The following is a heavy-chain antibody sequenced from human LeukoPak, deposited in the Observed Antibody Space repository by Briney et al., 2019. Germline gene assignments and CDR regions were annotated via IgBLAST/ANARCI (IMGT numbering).Heavy chain of an antibody. D-gene: IGHD6-13*01. V-gene: IGHV1-2*02. CDR2: INPNSGGT. Sequence: ASVKVSCKASGYTFTGYYMHWVRQAPGQGLEWMGWINPNSGGTNSAQKFQGRVTMTRDTSISTAYMELSSLTSDDTAVYYCARPKAAAGTIGAFDIWGQGTMVTVSS. CDR1: GYTFTGYY. J-gene: IGHJ3*02. CDR3: ARPKAAAGTIGAFDI.